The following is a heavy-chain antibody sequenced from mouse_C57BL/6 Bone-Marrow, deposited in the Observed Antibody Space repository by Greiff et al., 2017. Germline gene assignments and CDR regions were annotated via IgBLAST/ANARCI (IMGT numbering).Heavy chain of an antibody. V-gene: IGHV1-63*01. CDR1: GYTFTNYW. J-gene: IGHJ3*01. CDR3: ARSYYYGWGFAY. D-gene: IGHD1-2*01. CDR2: IYPGGGYT. Sequence: VQLQQSGAELVRPGTSVKMSCKASGYTFTNYWIGWAKQRPGHGLEWIGDIYPGGGYTNYNEKFKGKATLTAGKSSSTAYMQFSSLTSEDSAIYYCARSYYYGWGFAYWGQGTLVTVSA.